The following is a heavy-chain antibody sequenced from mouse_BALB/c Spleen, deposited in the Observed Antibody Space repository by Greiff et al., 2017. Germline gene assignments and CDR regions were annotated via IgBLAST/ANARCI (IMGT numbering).Heavy chain of an antibody. CDR2: IYPSDSYT. V-gene: IGHV1-69*02. Sequence: QVQLQQPGAELVRPGASVKLSCKASGYTFTSYWINWVKQRPGQGLEWIGNIYPSDSYTNYNQKFKDKATLTVDKSSSTAYMQLSSLTSEDTAVYYCASGIYYGSFDYWGQGTTLTVSS. J-gene: IGHJ2*01. D-gene: IGHD2-2*01. CDR1: GYTFTSYW. CDR3: ASGIYYGSFDY.